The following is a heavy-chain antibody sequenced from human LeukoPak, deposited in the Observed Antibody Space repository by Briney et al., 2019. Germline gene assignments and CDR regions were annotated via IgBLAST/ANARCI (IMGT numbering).Heavy chain of an antibody. J-gene: IGHJ6*02. D-gene: IGHD3-9*01. V-gene: IGHV4-39*07. CDR2: IYYSGST. CDR3: ARGSRSPVSGYDILTGYYSPSYGMDV. CDR1: GGSISSSSYY. Sequence: SETLSLTCTVSGGSISSSSYYWGWIRQPPGKGLEWIGSIYYSGSTYYNPSLKSRVTISVDTSKNQFSLKLSSVTAADTAVYYCARGSRSPVSGYDILTGYYSPSYGMDVWGQGTTVTVSS.